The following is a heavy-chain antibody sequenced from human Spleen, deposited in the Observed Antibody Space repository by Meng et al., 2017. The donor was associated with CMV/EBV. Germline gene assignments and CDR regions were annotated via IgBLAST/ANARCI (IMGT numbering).Heavy chain of an antibody. CDR3: ARIPGSFASA. Sequence: CTVSGGSITRGGYHWSWIRQHPGKGLEWIASIYYTGSTYYNPSLKSRLNISIDTSKNQFSLKVTSMTAADTALYYCARIPGSFASAWGQGTLVTVSS. CDR2: IYYTGST. D-gene: IGHD2-15*01. J-gene: IGHJ5*02. CDR1: GGSITRGGYH. V-gene: IGHV4-31*03.